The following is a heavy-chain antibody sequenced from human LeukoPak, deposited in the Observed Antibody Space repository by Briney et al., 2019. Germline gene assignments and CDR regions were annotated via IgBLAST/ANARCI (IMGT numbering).Heavy chain of an antibody. Sequence: GRSLRLSCAASGFTFSSYGMHWVRQAPGKGLEWVAVIWYDGSNKYYADSVKGRFTISRDNSKNTLYLQMNSLRAEDTAVYYCARGRPSTVHDYGEWGQGTLVTVSS. CDR2: IWYDGSNK. J-gene: IGHJ4*02. CDR1: GFTFSSYG. D-gene: IGHD4-17*01. CDR3: ARGRPSTVHDYGE. V-gene: IGHV3-33*01.